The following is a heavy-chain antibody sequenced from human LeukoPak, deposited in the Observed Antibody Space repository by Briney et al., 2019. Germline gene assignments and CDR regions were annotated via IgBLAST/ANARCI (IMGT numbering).Heavy chain of an antibody. Sequence: PSETLSLTCSVSGGSISSYYWNWIRQPPGKGLEWIGYICYSGSTNYNPSLKSRVTISVDTSKNQFSLKLTSVTAADTAVYYCARLIGGVGYFDLWGRGTLVTASS. CDR1: GGSISSYY. V-gene: IGHV4-59*08. CDR2: ICYSGST. CDR3: ARLIGGVGYFDL. J-gene: IGHJ2*01.